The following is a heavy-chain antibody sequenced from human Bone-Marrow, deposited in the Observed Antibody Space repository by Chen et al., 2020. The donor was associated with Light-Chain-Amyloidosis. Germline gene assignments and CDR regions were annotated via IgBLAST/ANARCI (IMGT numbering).Heavy chain of an antibody. J-gene: IGHJ4*02. CDR1: GFTLNTYW. CDR2: MPTDVTKT. CDR3: ARDRGRFSYNRGGLDS. Sequence: EVQLVESGGALVQPGGSLRLSCAASGFTLNTYWMHWVRQPPGGGLVWVARMPTDVTKTVYADSVKGRFTVSRDDAKNTLYLEMNSLRVEDTGLYFCARDRGRFSYNRGGLDSWGQGTLVPVSS. D-gene: IGHD3-10*01. V-gene: IGHV3-74*01.